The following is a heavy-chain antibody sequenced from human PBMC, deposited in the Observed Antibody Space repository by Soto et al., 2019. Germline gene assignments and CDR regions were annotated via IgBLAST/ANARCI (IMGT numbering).Heavy chain of an antibody. V-gene: IGHV4-30-2*01. Sequence: WTWIRQPPGKGLEWIGYIYHSGSTYYNPSLKSRVTIAVDRSKNQFSLKLSSVTAADTAVYYCARVPDVWGQGTTVTVSS. CDR3: ARVPDV. CDR2: IYHSGST. J-gene: IGHJ6*02.